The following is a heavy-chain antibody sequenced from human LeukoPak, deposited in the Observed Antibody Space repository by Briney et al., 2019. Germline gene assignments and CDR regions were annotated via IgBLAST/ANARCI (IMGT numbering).Heavy chain of an antibody. CDR3: AKVLTGLYYYYGVDV. J-gene: IGHJ6*02. CDR1: GFTFSSYG. CDR2: ISYDGSNK. D-gene: IGHD3-9*01. Sequence: GGSLRLSCAASGFTFSSYGMHWVRQAPGKGLEWVAVISYDGSNKYYADSVKGRFTISRDNSKNTLYLQMNSLRAEDTAVYYCAKVLTGLYYYYGVDVWGQGTTVTVSS. V-gene: IGHV3-30*18.